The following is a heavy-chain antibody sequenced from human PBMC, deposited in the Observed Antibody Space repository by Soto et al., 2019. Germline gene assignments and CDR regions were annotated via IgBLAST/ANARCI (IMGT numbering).Heavy chain of an antibody. CDR3: ARDILTGYQFDY. Sequence: GGSLRLSCAASGFTFSSYAMHWVRQAPGKGLEWVAVISYDGSNKYYADSVKGRFTISRDNSKNTLYLQMNSLRAEDTAVYYCARDILTGYQFDYWGQGTLVTVSS. V-gene: IGHV3-30-3*01. CDR2: ISYDGSNK. J-gene: IGHJ4*02. CDR1: GFTFSSYA. D-gene: IGHD3-9*01.